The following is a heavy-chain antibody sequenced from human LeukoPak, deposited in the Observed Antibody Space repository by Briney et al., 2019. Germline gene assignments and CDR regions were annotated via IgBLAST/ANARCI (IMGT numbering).Heavy chain of an antibody. CDR3: ARRGDYDSSGYNY. CDR2: INHSGST. J-gene: IGHJ4*02. Sequence: SETLSLTCAVYGGSFSGYYWSWIRQPPGKGLEWIGEINHSGSTNYNPSLESRVTISVDTSKNQFSLKLSSVTAADTAVYYCARRGDYDSSGYNYWGQGTLVTVSS. D-gene: IGHD3-22*01. V-gene: IGHV4-34*01. CDR1: GGSFSGYY.